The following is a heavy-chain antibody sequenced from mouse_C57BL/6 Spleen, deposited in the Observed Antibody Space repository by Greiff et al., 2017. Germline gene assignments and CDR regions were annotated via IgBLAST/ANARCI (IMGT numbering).Heavy chain of an antibody. CDR1: GYSINSDY. CDR2: ISYSGST. J-gene: IGHJ3*01. V-gene: IGHV3-8*01. D-gene: IGHD2-12*01. CDR3: ARDNSYYVGY. Sequence: EVKLVESGPGLAKPSQTLSLTCTVTGYSINSDYLNWIRKFPGNKLEYMGYISYSGSTYYNPSFKSRISITRDTSKNQYYLQLKSVTTEDTATYYCARDNSYYVGYWGHGTLVSASA.